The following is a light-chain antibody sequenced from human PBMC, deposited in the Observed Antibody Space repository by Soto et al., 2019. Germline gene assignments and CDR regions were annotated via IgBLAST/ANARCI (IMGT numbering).Light chain of an antibody. CDR3: QQRSNWPPTWK. CDR1: QSVGSY. J-gene: IGKJ1*01. V-gene: IGKV3-11*01. CDR2: DAS. Sequence: EVVLTQSPATLSLSPGERATLSCRASQSVGSYLALYQHKPGQPPRLLIYDASNRATGIPARFSGSGSGTDFTLTISSLETEDFAVYYCQQRSNWPPTWKFGQGTKVEIK.